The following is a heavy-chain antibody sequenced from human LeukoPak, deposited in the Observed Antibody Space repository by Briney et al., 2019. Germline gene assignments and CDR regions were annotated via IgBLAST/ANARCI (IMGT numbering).Heavy chain of an antibody. J-gene: IGHJ5*02. V-gene: IGHV4-4*07. CDR2: IYTSGST. D-gene: IGHD5-18*01. CDR1: GGSISSYY. Sequence: SETLSPTCTVSGGSISSYYWSWLRQPAGKGLEWIGRIYTSGSTNYNPSLKSRVTMSVDTSKNQFSLKLSSVTAADTAVYYCARAGRGYSYGYYWFDPWGQGTLVTVSS. CDR3: ARAGRGYSYGYYWFDP.